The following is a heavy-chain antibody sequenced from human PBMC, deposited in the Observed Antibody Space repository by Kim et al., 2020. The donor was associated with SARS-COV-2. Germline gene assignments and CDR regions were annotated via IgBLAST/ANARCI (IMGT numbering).Heavy chain of an antibody. Sequence: SVKGRFTSSRDNSKNTVYLQMNSLRAEDTAVYYWARDRDGYSYGSSGMDVWGQGTTVTVSS. CDR3: ARDRDGYSYGSSGMDV. D-gene: IGHD5-18*01. V-gene: IGHV3-30*07. J-gene: IGHJ6*02.